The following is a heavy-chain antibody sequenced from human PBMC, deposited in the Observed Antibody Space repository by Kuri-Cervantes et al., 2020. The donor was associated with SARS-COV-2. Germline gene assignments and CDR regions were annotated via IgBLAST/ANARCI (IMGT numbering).Heavy chain of an antibody. CDR1: GFTFSSYA. CDR3: ARVHSYGPQDYYYYGMDV. V-gene: IGHV3-21*01. CDR2: ISSSSSYI. J-gene: IGHJ6*02. Sequence: GGSLRLSCAASGFTFSSYAMNWVRQAPGKGLEWVSSISSSSSYIYYADSVKGRFTISRDNAKNSLYLQMNSLRAEDTAVYYCARVHSYGPQDYYYYGMDVWGQGTTVTV. D-gene: IGHD5-18*01.